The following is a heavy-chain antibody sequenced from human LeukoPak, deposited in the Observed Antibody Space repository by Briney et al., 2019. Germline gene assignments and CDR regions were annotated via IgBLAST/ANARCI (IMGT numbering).Heavy chain of an antibody. J-gene: IGHJ4*02. Sequence: SETLSLTCSVSGGSISRYYWSWIRQPPGKGLEWIGDIYYSGSTNYNPSLKSRVTISVDTSKNQFSLKLSSVTAADTAVYYCAGYCSSTSCYDIWGQGTLVTVSS. CDR1: GGSISRYY. V-gene: IGHV4-59*08. D-gene: IGHD2-2*01. CDR3: AGYCSSTSCYDI. CDR2: IYYSGST.